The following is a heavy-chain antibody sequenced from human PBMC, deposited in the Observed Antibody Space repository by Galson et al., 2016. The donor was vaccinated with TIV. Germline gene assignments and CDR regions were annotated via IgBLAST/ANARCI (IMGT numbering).Heavy chain of an antibody. Sequence: PALVKPPQTLTLTCSFSGFSLRTSGMCVSWIRQPPGKALEWLARIDWDGDKYYNASLKTRVSISKDTSKNQVVLTMTNMDRVDTGTYYCARNSGHYYGMDVWGQGTTVTVSS. CDR2: IDWDGDK. J-gene: IGHJ6*02. CDR1: GFSLRTSGMC. CDR3: ARNSGHYYGMDV. V-gene: IGHV2-70*11.